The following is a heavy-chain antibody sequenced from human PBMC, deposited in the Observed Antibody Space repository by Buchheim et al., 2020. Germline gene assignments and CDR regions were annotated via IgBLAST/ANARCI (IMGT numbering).Heavy chain of an antibody. CDR3: ARGGAKYDN. Sequence: QVQLQESGPGLVKPSGTLSLTCVVSGGSISSSIWWNWVRQSPEKGLEWMGEVYLSGNTNYNPSLKSRVTISVDTSKNTCSTKLTSVTAADTAVYYCARGGAKYDNWGPGTL. D-gene: IGHD1-26*01. CDR2: VYLSGNT. J-gene: IGHJ4*02. CDR1: GGSISSSIW. V-gene: IGHV4-4*02.